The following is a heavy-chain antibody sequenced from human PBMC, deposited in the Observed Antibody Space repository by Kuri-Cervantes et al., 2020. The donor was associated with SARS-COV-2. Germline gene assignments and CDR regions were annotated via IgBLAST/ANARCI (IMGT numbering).Heavy chain of an antibody. J-gene: IGHJ5*02. D-gene: IGHD6-13*01. CDR1: GFTFSGHW. V-gene: IGHV3-74*01. CDR2: INPDGSYT. CDR3: AKDWQQLVRLNRFDP. Sequence: GGSLRLSCAASGFTFSGHWIHWVRQAPGKGLVWVSRINPDGSYTNNADSVKGRFTLSRDNAKNMLFLQMNSLRAEDTAVYYCAKDWQQLVRLNRFDPWGQGTLVTVSS.